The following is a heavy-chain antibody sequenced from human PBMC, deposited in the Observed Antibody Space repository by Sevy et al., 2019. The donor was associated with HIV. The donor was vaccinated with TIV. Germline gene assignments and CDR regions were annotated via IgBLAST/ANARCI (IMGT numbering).Heavy chain of an antibody. V-gene: IGHV4-34*01. J-gene: IGHJ4*02. Sequence: SETLSLTCAVYGGSFSGYYWSWIRQPPGKGLEWIGEINHSGSTNYNPSLKSRVTISVDTSNNQFSLKLSSVTAADTAVYYCGRKGTIAARGGLDYWGQGTLVTVSS. CDR1: GGSFSGYY. CDR3: GRKGTIAARGGLDY. D-gene: IGHD6-6*01. CDR2: INHSGST.